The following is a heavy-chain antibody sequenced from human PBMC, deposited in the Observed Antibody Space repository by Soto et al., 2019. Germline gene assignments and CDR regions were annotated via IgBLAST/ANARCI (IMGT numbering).Heavy chain of an antibody. CDR3: ARDGGYFDWSQIYYYYYGMDV. V-gene: IGHV3-33*01. D-gene: IGHD3-9*01. Sequence: QVQLVESGGGVVQPGRSLRLSCAASGFTFSSYGMHWVRQAPGKGLEWVAGIWYDGSNKYYADSVKGRFTISRDNSKNTLYLQMNSLRAEDTAVYYCARDGGYFDWSQIYYYYYGMDVWGQGTTVTVSS. J-gene: IGHJ6*02. CDR1: GFTFSSYG. CDR2: IWYDGSNK.